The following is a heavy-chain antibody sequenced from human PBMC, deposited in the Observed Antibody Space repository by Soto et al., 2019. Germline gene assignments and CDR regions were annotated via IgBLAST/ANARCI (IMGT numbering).Heavy chain of an antibody. CDR3: ATPYDCPSGYYTRWFDP. CDR1: GYTLTELS. CDR2: FDPEDGET. D-gene: IGHD3-3*01. V-gene: IGHV1-24*01. Sequence: ASVKVSCKVSGYTLTELSMHWVRQAPGKGLEWMGGFDPEDGETIYAQKFQGRVTMTEDTSTDTAYMELSSLRSEDTAVYYCATPYDCPSGYYTRWFDPWGQGTLVTVS. J-gene: IGHJ5*02.